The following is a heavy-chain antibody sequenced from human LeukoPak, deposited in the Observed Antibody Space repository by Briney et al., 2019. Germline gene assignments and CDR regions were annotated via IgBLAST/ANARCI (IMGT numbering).Heavy chain of an antibody. V-gene: IGHV3-23*01. D-gene: IGHD6-13*01. CDR1: GFTFSSYA. CDR2: ISGSGGST. CDR3: AKVVTAAGTDY. Sequence: GGSLRLSCAASGFTFSSYAMSWVRQAPGKGLEWVSAISGSGGSTYYADSVKGRFTISRDNSKNILYVQMNGLRVEDTAVYYCAKVVTAAGTDYWGQGTLVTVSS. J-gene: IGHJ4*02.